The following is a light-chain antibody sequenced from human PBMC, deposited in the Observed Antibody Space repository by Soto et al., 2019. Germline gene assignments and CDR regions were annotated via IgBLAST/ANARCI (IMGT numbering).Light chain of an antibody. V-gene: IGKV3-20*01. CDR2: GAS. CDR1: ESVDSAY. J-gene: IGKJ4*01. CDR3: QQYGRSIT. Sequence: NVLTQSPGTLSLSPGERATLSCRASESVDSAYLAWYQQKPGQAPRFLIYGASNRAPGIPDRFSGSGSGTDFTLTINSLEPEDFAVYYCQQYGRSITFGGGTKVEIK.